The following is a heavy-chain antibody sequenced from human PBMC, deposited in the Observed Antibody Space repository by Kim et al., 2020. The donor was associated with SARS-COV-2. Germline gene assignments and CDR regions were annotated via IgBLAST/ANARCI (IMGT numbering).Heavy chain of an antibody. CDR2: IIPVIGTA. D-gene: IGHD2-15*01. CDR3: ARGAYCSGGSCYFDY. CDR1: GGTFSSYA. V-gene: IGHV1-69*13. Sequence: SVKVSCKASGGTFSSYAISWVRQAPGQGLEWMGWIIPVIGTANYAQKFQGRVTITADESTSTAYMELSSLRSEDTAVYYCARGAYCSGGSCYFDYWGQGTLVTVSS. J-gene: IGHJ4*02.